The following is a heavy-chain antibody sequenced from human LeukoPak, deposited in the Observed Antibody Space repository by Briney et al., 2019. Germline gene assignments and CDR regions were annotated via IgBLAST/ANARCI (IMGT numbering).Heavy chain of an antibody. D-gene: IGHD2-15*01. CDR1: GFTFSNAW. CDR3: ATDLDYSGYFDL. Sequence: GESLRLSCEASGFTFSNAWMSWVRQAPGKGLEWVVRIRRKTDGGTTDHAAAVKGRFTISRDDSKNTLYLEVNSLKTEDTAVYYCATDLDYSGYFDLWGRGVLVTVSS. CDR2: IRRKTDGGTT. J-gene: IGHJ2*01. V-gene: IGHV3-15*01.